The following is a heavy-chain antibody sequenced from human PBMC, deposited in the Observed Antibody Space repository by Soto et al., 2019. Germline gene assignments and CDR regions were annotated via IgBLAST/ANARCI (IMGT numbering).Heavy chain of an antibody. J-gene: IGHJ4*02. CDR2: IIPIFGTA. V-gene: IGHV1-69*13. Sequence: ASVKVSCKASGGTFSSYAISWVRQAPGQGLEWMGGIIPIFGTANYAQKFQGRVTITADESTSTAYMELSSLRSEDTAVYYCARTLLGSLSYGDYDYWGQGNLVTVSS. CDR3: ARTLLGSLSYGDYDY. CDR1: GGTFSSYA. D-gene: IGHD4-17*01.